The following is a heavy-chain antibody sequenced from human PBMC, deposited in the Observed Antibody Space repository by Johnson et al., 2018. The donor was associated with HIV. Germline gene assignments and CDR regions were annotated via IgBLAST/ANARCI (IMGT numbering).Heavy chain of an antibody. V-gene: IGHV3-7*01. D-gene: IGHD3-22*01. J-gene: IGHJ3*02. CDR1: GFTFSSYW. Sequence: VQLVESGGGLIQPGGSLRLSCAASGFTFSSYWMSWVRQAPGKGLEWVANIKQDESEKYHVVSVKGRCTLSSYNAKNSLYLQMNSLRAEDTAVYYCARERDYYDSFWLDHDAFDIWGQGTMVTVSS. CDR2: IKQDESEK. CDR3: ARERDYYDSFWLDHDAFDI.